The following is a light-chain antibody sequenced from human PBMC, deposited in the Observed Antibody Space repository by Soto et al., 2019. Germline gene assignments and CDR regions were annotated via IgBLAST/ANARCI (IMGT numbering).Light chain of an antibody. CDR1: QNILFSSTNENY. CDR2: WAS. V-gene: IGKV4-1*01. Sequence: DIVMTQSPDSLAVSLVERATINCKSSQNILFSSTNENYLAWYQQKPGHPPRLLIYWASTRESGVPERFSGSGSGTYFTLTISSLQAEDVAVYYCQQYYATPRTFGQGTRVEIK. J-gene: IGKJ1*01. CDR3: QQYYATPRT.